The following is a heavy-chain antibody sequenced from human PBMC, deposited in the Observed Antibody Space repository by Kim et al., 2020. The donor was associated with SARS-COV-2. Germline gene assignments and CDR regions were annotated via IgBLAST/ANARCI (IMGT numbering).Heavy chain of an antibody. D-gene: IGHD7-27*01. CDR2: IWYDGSNK. CDR3: ASNLGPGGYYYYGMDV. V-gene: IGHV3-33*08. Sequence: GGSLRLSCAASGFTFSSYGMHWVRQAPGKGLDWVAVIWYDGSNKYYADSVKGRFTISRDNSKNTLYLQMNSLRAEDTAVYYCASNLGPGGYYYYGMDVWGQGPRSPSP. CDR1: GFTFSSYG. J-gene: IGHJ6*02.